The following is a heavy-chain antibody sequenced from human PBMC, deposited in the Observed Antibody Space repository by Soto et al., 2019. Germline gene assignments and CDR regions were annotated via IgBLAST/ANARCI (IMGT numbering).Heavy chain of an antibody. CDR1: GFTFSASA. D-gene: IGHD3-10*01. Sequence: EVQLVQSGGGVVQPGGSLKLSCAASGFTFSASAIHWVRQASGKGLEWVGRIRSEANTYATAYAASVIGRFTISRDDSEITAYLKTNRLNAEDTAMYYCITLSDITGVPQAEWGQGTLVTVSS. CDR3: ITLSDITGVPQAE. V-gene: IGHV3-73*01. J-gene: IGHJ4*02. CDR2: IRSEANTYAT.